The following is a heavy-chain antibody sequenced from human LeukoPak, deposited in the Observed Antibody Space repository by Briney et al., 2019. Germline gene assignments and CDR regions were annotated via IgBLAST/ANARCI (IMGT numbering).Heavy chain of an antibody. CDR3: ARTTTSGLLFDY. CDR1: GGSISSRGFF. Sequence: SETLPLTCTVSGGSISSRGFFWGWIRQPPGKGPEWIGYISYSGSTNYNPSLKSRVTISGDTSKNQFSLRLSSVTAADTAVYYCARTTTSGLLFDYWGQGTLVTVSS. J-gene: IGHJ4*02. CDR2: ISYSGST. V-gene: IGHV4-61*08. D-gene: IGHD1-26*01.